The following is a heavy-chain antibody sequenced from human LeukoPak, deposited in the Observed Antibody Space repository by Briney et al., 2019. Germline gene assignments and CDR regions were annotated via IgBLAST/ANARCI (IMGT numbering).Heavy chain of an antibody. V-gene: IGHV1-18*01. J-gene: IGHJ6*03. CDR1: GYTFTSYG. CDR3: AREFYDRGGYYFNRMDV. CDR2: ISTYNGNT. Sequence: ASVKVSCKASGYTFTSYGISWVRQAPGQGLEWMGWISTYNGNTNYAQRLQGRVTVTTDTSTRTAYLELRSLRSDDTAVYYCAREFYDRGGYYFNRMDVWGKGTTVTV. D-gene: IGHD3-22*01.